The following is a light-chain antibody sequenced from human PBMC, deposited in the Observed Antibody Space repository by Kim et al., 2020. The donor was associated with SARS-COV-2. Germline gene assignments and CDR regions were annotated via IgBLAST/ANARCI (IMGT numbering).Light chain of an antibody. J-gene: IGKJ1*01. V-gene: IGKV3-20*01. CDR2: GAS. CDR1: QSVTRSF. Sequence: PGERATLSCRASQSVTRSFLAWYQQKPGQVPRLLIYGASSRATGIPDRFSDSGYGTDFTLTISRLEPEDFAVYYCKYYGGSEGTFGQGTKVDIK. CDR3: KYYGGSEGT.